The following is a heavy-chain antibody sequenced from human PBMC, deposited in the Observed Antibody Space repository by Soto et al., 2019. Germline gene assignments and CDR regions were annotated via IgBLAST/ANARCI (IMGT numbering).Heavy chain of an antibody. CDR3: ARDGWGSIAVAPDAFDI. Sequence: PGGSLRLSCAASGFTFSSYAMHWVRQAPGKGLEWVAVISYDGSNKYYADSVKGRFTISRDNSKNTLYLQMNSLRAEDTAVYYCARDGWGSIAVAPDAFDIWGQGTMVTVSS. J-gene: IGHJ3*02. CDR1: GFTFSSYA. CDR2: ISYDGSNK. V-gene: IGHV3-30-3*01. D-gene: IGHD6-19*01.